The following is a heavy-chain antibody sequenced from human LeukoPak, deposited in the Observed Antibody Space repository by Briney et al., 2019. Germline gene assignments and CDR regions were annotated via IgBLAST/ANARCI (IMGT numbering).Heavy chain of an antibody. Sequence: GGSLRLSCAASGFAFSNSWMSWVRQAPGKGLEWVANINHEGGDIHYVDSAKGRFTISRDNAKDSLYLQMNSLRAEDTAVYYCATYINWVAGDVWGQGTTVTVSS. CDR1: GFAFSNSW. V-gene: IGHV3-7*01. CDR3: ATYINWVAGDV. CDR2: INHEGGDI. D-gene: IGHD1-1*01. J-gene: IGHJ6*02.